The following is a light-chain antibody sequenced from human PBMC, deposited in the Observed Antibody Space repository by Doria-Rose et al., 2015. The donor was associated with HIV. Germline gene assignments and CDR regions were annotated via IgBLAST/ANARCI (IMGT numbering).Light chain of an antibody. CDR2: DAS. CDR3: QQYDNLGET. V-gene: IGKV1-33*01. CDR1: QDISNY. J-gene: IGKJ2*01. Sequence: MTQSPSSLSASVGDRVTITCQASQDISNYLNWYQQKPGKAPKLLIYDASNLETGVPSRFSGSGSGTDFTFTISSLQPEDIATYYCQQYDNLGETFGQGTKLEIK.